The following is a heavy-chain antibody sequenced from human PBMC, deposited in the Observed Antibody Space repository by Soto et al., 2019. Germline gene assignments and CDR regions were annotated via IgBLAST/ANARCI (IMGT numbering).Heavy chain of an antibody. D-gene: IGHD5-18*01. CDR3: RAYTYGQGVDY. CDR1: GFTFSAYD. J-gene: IGHJ4*02. Sequence: GGSLRLSCAASGFTFSAYDMNWVRQAPGKGLEWVSVVNGNGGSTYYADSVKGRFTISRDDSKNTLYLQMNSLRAEDTAVYYCRAYTYGQGVDYWGQGTLVTVSS. CDR2: VNGNGGST. V-gene: IGHV3-23*01.